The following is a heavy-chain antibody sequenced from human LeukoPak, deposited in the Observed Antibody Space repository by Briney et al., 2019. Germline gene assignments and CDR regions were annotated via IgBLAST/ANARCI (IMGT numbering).Heavy chain of an antibody. V-gene: IGHV1-2*02. CDR3: ARDRIAARPGTSGY. J-gene: IGHJ4*02. CDR2: INPNSGGT. Sequence: ASVKVSCKASGYIFSDYYMHWVRQAPGQGLEWMGWINPNSGGTNYAQKFQGRVTMTRDTSISTAYMELSRLRSDDTAVYYCARDRIAARPGTSGYWGQGTLVTVSS. D-gene: IGHD6-6*01. CDR1: GYIFSDYY.